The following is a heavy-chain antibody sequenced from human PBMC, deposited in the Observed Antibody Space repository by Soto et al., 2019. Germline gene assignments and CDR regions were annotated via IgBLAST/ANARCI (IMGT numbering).Heavy chain of an antibody. Sequence: QVQLVESGGGVVQPGRSLRLSCAASGFTFSSYGMHWVRQAPGKGLEWVAIIWYDGSNKYYADSVKGRFTISRDNSKNTLYLQMNSLRAEDTAVYYCARDLDYGDYGGYFDLWGRGTLVTVSS. CDR3: ARDLDYGDYGGYFDL. D-gene: IGHD4-17*01. CDR1: GFTFSSYG. V-gene: IGHV3-33*01. CDR2: IWYDGSNK. J-gene: IGHJ2*01.